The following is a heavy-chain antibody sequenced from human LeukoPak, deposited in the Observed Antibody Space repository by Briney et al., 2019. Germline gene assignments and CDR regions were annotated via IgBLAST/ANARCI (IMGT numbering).Heavy chain of an antibody. J-gene: IGHJ6*02. V-gene: IGHV4-39*07. CDR3: ASLNSHHDLYSSRDV. CDR2: IYYSGST. Sequence: SETLSLTCTVSGGSISSSSYYWGWIRQPPGKGLEWIGSIYYSGSTNYNPSLKSRVTISVDTSKNQFSLKLSSVTAADTAVYYCASLNSHHDLYSSRDVWGQGTTVTVSS. D-gene: IGHD6-13*01. CDR1: GGSISSSSYY.